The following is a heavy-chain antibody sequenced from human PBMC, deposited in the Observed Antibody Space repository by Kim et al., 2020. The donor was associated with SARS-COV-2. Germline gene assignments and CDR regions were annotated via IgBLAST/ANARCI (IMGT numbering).Heavy chain of an antibody. J-gene: IGHJ4*02. CDR3: ARGVGSWPPYFDY. D-gene: IGHD6-13*01. Sequence: SETLSLTCTVSGGSISSGGYYWSWIRQHPGKGLEWIGYIYYSGSTYYNPSLKSRVTISVDTSKNQFSLKLSSVTAADTAVYYCARGVGSWPPYFDYWGQGTLVTVSS. CDR1: GGSISSGGYY. CDR2: IYYSGST. V-gene: IGHV4-31*03.